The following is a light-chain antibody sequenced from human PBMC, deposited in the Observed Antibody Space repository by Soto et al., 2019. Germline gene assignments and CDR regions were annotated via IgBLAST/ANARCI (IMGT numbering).Light chain of an antibody. CDR3: CSYAGSYIPYV. CDR1: SSDVGGYNY. Sequence: QSVLTQPRSVSGSPGQSVTISCTGTSSDVGGYNYVSWYQQHPGKAPKLMIYDVSKRPSGAPDRFSGSKSGNTASLTISGLQAEDEADYYCCSYAGSYIPYVFGTGTKVTVL. J-gene: IGLJ1*01. CDR2: DVS. V-gene: IGLV2-11*01.